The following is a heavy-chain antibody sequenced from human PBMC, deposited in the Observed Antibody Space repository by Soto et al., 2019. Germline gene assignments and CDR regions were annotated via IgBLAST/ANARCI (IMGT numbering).Heavy chain of an antibody. CDR2: ISSSTTYI. J-gene: IGHJ4*02. CDR3: ARDPVGVDSTFFFDS. V-gene: IGHV3-21*01. CDR1: GFTSSYYS. D-gene: IGHD2-21*01. Sequence: PGGSLRLSCAASGFTSSYYSMTWVRQSPGRGLEWVSSISSSTTYISYADSVRGRFTISRDNAKNSLYLQMSSLRADDTAVYYCARDPVGVDSTFFFDSWGQGTLVTVSS.